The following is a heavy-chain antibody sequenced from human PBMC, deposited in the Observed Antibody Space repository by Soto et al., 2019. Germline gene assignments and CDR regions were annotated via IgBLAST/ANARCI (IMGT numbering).Heavy chain of an antibody. V-gene: IGHV3-48*02. CDR3: ASLVRYYGSGSYYNLNGGRWFDY. D-gene: IGHD3-10*01. CDR2: ISSSSSTI. CDR1: GFTFSSYS. J-gene: IGHJ4*02. Sequence: GGSLRLSCAASGFTFSSYSMNWVRQAPGKGLEWVSYISSSSSTIYYADSVKGRFTISRDNAKNSLYLQMNSLIDEDTAVYYCASLVRYYGSGSYYNLNGGRWFDYWGQGTLVTVSS.